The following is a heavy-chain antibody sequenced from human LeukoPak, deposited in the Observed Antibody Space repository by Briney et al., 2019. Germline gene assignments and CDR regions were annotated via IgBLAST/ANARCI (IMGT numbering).Heavy chain of an antibody. V-gene: IGHV3-20*04. Sequence: PGGSLRLSCAISGFTFDDYGMSWVRQPPGKGLEWVSGINWSGGITNYADSVKGRFSISRDNAKNSLYLQMNSLRAEDTALYYCARDNYYASSGYQFDYWGQGTLVTASS. CDR3: ARDNYYASSGYQFDY. CDR2: INWSGGIT. CDR1: GFTFDDYG. J-gene: IGHJ4*02. D-gene: IGHD3-22*01.